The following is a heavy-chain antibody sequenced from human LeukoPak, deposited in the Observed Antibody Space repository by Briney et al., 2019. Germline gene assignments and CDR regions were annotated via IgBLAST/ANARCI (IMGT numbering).Heavy chain of an antibody. D-gene: IGHD2-2*01. CDR1: GFTFSSYA. CDR3: ARDDGPQLGYCSSTSCYFPFGIDY. V-gene: IGHV3-23*01. Sequence: QPGGSLSLSCAASGFTFSSYAMSWVRQAPGKGLEWVSAISGSGVSTYYADSVKGRFTISRDNAKNSLYLQMNSLRAEDTAVYYCARDDGPQLGYCSSTSCYFPFGIDYWGQGTLVTVSS. J-gene: IGHJ4*02. CDR2: ISGSGVST.